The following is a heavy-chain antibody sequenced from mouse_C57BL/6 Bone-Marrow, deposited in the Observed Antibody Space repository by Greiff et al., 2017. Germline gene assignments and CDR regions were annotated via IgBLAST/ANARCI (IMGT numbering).Heavy chain of an antibody. Sequence: VKLMESGAELVRPGTSVKVSCKASGYAFTNYLIEWVKQRPGQGLEWIGVINPGSGGTNYNEKFKGKATLTADKSSSTAYMQLSRLTSEDSAVYFCARTAQATHYFDYWGQGTTLTVSS. D-gene: IGHD3-2*02. J-gene: IGHJ2*01. CDR3: ARTAQATHYFDY. CDR2: INPGSGGT. CDR1: GYAFTNYL. V-gene: IGHV1-54*01.